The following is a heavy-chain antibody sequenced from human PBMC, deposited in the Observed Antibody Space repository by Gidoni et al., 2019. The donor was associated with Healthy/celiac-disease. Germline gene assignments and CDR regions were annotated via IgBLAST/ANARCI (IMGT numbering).Heavy chain of an antibody. D-gene: IGHD1-26*01. J-gene: IGHJ5*02. CDR3: AKDIARSGFDP. V-gene: IGHV3-9*01. CDR2: SSWNSGSI. Sequence: EVQLVEPGGGLVQPGRPLRLSCVASGFPFEYDAMHWVRQAPGKGLEVVSGSSWNSGSIGYADSVKGRFTISRDNAKNSLYLQMNSLRAEDTALYYCAKDIARSGFDPWGQGTLVTVSS. CDR1: GFPFEYDA.